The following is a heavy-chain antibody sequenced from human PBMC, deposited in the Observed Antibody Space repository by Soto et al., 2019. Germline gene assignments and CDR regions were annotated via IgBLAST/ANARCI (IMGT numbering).Heavy chain of an antibody. V-gene: IGHV4-31*02. CDR1: GGSISSANCY. Sequence: SETLSLTCTVSGGSISSANCYWNWIRQHPGKGLEWIGYINYRGSTHFHPSLKSRVTTSVDTSKNRFSLKLTSVTAADTAVYYCARVSVVGRIDYYYGMDVWGQGTTVTVSS. CDR2: INYRGST. J-gene: IGHJ6*02. D-gene: IGHD6-19*01. CDR3: ARVSVVGRIDYYYGMDV.